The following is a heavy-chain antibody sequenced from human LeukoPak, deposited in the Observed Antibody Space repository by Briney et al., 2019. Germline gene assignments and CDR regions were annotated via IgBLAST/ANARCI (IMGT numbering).Heavy chain of an antibody. CDR1: GYPFTTYE. Sequence: ASVKVSCKTSGYPFTTYEINWVQQAAGQGLEWMGWVHPDTGYADYAQKFQGRVTMTSDTSISTAYMELSSLRSDDTAVYFCARGPRNDPWGRGTLVTVSS. CDR2: VHPDTGYA. V-gene: IGHV1-8*01. D-gene: IGHD1-14*01. CDR3: ARGPRNDP. J-gene: IGHJ5*02.